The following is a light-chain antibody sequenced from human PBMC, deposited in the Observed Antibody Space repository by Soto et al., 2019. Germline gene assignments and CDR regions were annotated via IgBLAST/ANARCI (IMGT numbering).Light chain of an antibody. J-gene: IGKJ1*01. CDR3: QQYDSAPWT. Sequence: DVQMTQSPSSLSASVGDRVTITCRASQGIRQYLAWYQQKPGKVPRLLIYVASTLQSGVPSRFSGSGSWTDFILTIRSLQPEDVATYYCQQYDSAPWTFGQGTKVEIK. CDR2: VAS. CDR1: QGIRQY. V-gene: IGKV1-27*01.